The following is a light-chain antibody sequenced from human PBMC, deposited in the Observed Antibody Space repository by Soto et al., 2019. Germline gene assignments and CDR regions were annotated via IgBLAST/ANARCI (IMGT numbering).Light chain of an antibody. CDR3: QQYNSYWT. CDR1: QGVSGW. Sequence: DIQMTQSRPTLSASVGDRVTVTCRASQGVSGWLAWYQQKPGAAPKLLIYDAPALPRGVPSRFSGSGSGTKFTLTISSLQPDDFATYYCQQYNSYWTFGQGTKVDI. V-gene: IGKV1-5*01. CDR2: DAP. J-gene: IGKJ1*01.